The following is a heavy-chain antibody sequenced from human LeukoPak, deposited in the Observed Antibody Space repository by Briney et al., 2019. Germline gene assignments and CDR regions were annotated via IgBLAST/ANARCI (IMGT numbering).Heavy chain of an antibody. J-gene: IGHJ6*04. CDR3: VRDSRFPSSVFGIFYHYLDV. CDR1: GLIFSSHW. V-gene: IGHV3-7*01. Sequence: QSAGSLSLSCVASGLIFSSHWMNWVRQAPGKGLEWVANMKKDGSERYYVDSVKGRFTISRDTAKNSLYLQMNSLGAEDTAVYYCVRDSRFPSSVFGIFYHYLDVCGKGTTVTVSS. CDR2: MKKDGSER. D-gene: IGHD1-26*01.